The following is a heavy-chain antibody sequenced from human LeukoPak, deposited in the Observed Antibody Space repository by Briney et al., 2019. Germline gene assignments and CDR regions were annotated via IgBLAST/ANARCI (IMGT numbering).Heavy chain of an antibody. CDR2: ISYDGSNK. Sequence: GGSLRLSCAASGFTFSSYAMHWVRQAPGKGLEWVAVISYDGSNKYYADSVKGRFTISRDNSKNTLYLQMNSLRAEDTAVYYCARTYYDSSGYHDALDIWGQGTMVTVSS. V-gene: IGHV3-30-3*01. D-gene: IGHD3-22*01. CDR3: ARTYYDSSGYHDALDI. CDR1: GFTFSSYA. J-gene: IGHJ3*02.